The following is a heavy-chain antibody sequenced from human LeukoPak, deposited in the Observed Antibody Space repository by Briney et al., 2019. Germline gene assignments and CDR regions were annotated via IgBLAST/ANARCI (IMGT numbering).Heavy chain of an antibody. Sequence: GGSLRLSCAASGFTFSDYYMTWIRQTPGKGLEWVSYISISGTTTFYVDSVKGRFTISRDNTKNTLYLQMNSLRAEDTALYFCAKKAQYNGNYPLDYWGQGTLVTVSS. V-gene: IGHV3-11*01. CDR3: AKKAQYNGNYPLDY. D-gene: IGHD1-26*01. CDR1: GFTFSDYY. CDR2: ISISGTTT. J-gene: IGHJ4*02.